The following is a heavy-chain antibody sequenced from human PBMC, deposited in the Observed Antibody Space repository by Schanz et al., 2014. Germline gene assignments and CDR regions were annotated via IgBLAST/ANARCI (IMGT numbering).Heavy chain of an antibody. J-gene: IGHJ3*02. Sequence: EVQLMESGGGLVKPGGSLRLSCVASGFAFSSFAMTWVRQAPGRGLEWVSSISTSGTYMYIADSLKGRLTISRDDAKNTLYLQMNTLRAEDTAVYYCARKMKLGVYGGKGHDSLDIWGQGTMVTVSP. CDR2: ISTSGTYM. CDR3: ARKMKLGVYGGKGHDSLDI. V-gene: IGHV3-21*01. CDR1: GFAFSSFA. D-gene: IGHD4-17*01.